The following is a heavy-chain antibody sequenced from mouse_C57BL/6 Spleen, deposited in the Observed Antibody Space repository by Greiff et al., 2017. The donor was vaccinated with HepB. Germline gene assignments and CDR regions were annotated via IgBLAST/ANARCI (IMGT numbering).Heavy chain of an antibody. CDR1: GYTFTSYW. V-gene: IGHV1-64*01. CDR3: ARSGSRVYYFDY. CDR2: IHPNSGST. D-gene: IGHD1-1*01. Sequence: VKLQQPGAELVKPGASVKLSCKASGYTFTSYWMHWVKQRPGQGLEWIGMIHPNSGSTNYNEKFKSKATLTVDKSSSTAYMQLSSLTSEDSAVYYCARSGSRVYYFDYWGQGTTLTVSS. J-gene: IGHJ2*01.